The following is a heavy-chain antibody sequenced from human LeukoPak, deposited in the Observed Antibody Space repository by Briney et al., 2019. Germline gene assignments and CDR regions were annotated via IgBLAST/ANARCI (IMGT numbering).Heavy chain of an antibody. CDR1: GGSISSSSYY. J-gene: IGHJ4*02. CDR3: ARVTGYMIEDYFDY. V-gene: IGHV4-39*07. Sequence: SSETLSLTCTVSGGSISSSSYYWGWIRQPPGKGLEWIGSIYYSGSTYYNPSLKSRVTISVDTSKNQFSLKLSSVTAADTAVYYCARVTGYMIEDYFDYWGQGTLVTVSS. CDR2: IYYSGST. D-gene: IGHD3-22*01.